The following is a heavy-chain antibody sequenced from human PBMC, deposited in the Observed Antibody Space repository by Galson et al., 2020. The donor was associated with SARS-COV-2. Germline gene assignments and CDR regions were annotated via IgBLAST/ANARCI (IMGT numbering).Heavy chain of an antibody. CDR1: GDSVSSNSVA. J-gene: IGHJ3*02. Sequence: SQTLSPTCAISGDSVSSNSVAWNWIRQSPSRGLEWLGRTYYRSKRFNAYALSVKRRITINPDTSKNQFSLQLNSVTPEDTALYYCARDGMNGWDRDPRPFDIWGQGTVVTVSS. CDR3: ARDGMNGWDRDPRPFDI. D-gene: IGHD1-26*01. V-gene: IGHV6-1*01. CDR2: TYYRSKRFN.